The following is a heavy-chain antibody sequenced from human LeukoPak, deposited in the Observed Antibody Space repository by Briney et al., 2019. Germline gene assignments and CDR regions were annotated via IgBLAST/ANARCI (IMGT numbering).Heavy chain of an antibody. CDR3: ARVRGEVTTTYYFDY. D-gene: IGHD4-17*01. J-gene: IGHJ4*02. CDR1: GCSISSGYW. Sequence: PSETLSLTCVVSGCSISSGYWWSWVRQSPGKGMEWIGEILHSGSTNYNPSLKSRVTISVDTSKNQFSLKLSSVTAADTAVYYCARVRGEVTTTYYFDYWGQGTLVTVSS. CDR2: ILHSGST. V-gene: IGHV4-4*02.